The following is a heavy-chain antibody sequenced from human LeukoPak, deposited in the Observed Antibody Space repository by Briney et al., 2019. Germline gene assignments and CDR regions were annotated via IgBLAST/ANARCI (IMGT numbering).Heavy chain of an antibody. D-gene: IGHD5-12*01. CDR1: GYTFTSYD. CDR3: ARKYSGYDPDYYYYMDV. J-gene: IGHJ6*03. CDR2: MNPNSGNT. V-gene: IGHV1-8*03. Sequence: ASVKVSCKASGYTFTSYDINWVRQATGQGLEWMGWMNPNSGNTGYAQKFQGRVTITRNTSISTAYMELSSLRSEDTAVYYCARKYSGYDPDYYYYMDVWGKGTTVTVSS.